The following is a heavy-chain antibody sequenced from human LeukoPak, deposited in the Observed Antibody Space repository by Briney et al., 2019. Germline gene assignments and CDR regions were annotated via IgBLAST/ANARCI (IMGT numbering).Heavy chain of an antibody. CDR1: GFTSSSYA. V-gene: IGHV3-30-3*01. CDR2: ISYDGSNK. D-gene: IGHD3-9*01. J-gene: IGHJ4*02. CDR3: ARDDILTGFDY. Sequence: GGSLRLSCAASGFTSSSYAMHWVRQAPGKGLEWVAVISYDGSNKYYADSVKGRFTISRDNSKNTLYLQMNSLRAEDTAVYYCARDDILTGFDYWGQGTLVTVSS.